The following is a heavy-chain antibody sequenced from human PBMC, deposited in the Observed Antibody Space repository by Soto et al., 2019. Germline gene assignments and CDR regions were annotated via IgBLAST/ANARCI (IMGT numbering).Heavy chain of an antibody. CDR3: FGWREGVFLPLGY. J-gene: IGHJ4*02. Sequence: EVQLVESGGGLVQPGGSLRLSCVASGFTFNNYWIHWVRQAPRKGLVWVSRINNDGTNIHYADSVQGRFTISSRNAEISVHLQMTGLRNEDSAVYSGFGWREGVFLPLGYWGQGTLVTVSS. CDR1: GFTFNNYW. CDR2: INNDGTNI. D-gene: IGHD3-3*01. V-gene: IGHV3-74*01.